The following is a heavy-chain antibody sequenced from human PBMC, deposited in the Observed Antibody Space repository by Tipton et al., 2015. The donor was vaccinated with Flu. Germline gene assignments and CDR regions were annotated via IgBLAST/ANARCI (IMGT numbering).Heavy chain of an antibody. Sequence: TLSLTCTVSSGSIRSTNYFCAWIRQPPGKGLEWIGSIYPTGTTYYNPSLKSRVTISVDTSKSQFSLMLKSVTAADTAVYYCARLSYYDVDLKNFYFDYWGQGALVTVSS. J-gene: IGHJ4*02. D-gene: IGHD3-10*02. CDR2: IYPTGTT. CDR1: SGSIRSTNYF. V-gene: IGHV4-39*01. CDR3: ARLSYYDVDLKNFYFDY.